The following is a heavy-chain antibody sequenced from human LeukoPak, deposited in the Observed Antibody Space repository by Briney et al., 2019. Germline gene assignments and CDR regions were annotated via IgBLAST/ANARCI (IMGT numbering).Heavy chain of an antibody. CDR2: IYHSGST. D-gene: IGHD3-16*01. V-gene: IGHV4-4*02. CDR3: ARVKARATMGVYFDY. Sequence: EIYHSGSTNYNPSLKSRVTISVDKSKNQFSLKQSSVTAADTAVYYCARVKARATMGVYFDYWGQGTLVTVSS. J-gene: IGHJ4*02.